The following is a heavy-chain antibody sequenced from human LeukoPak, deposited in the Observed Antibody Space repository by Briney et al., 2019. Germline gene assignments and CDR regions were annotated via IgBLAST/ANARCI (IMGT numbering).Heavy chain of an antibody. J-gene: IGHJ4*02. CDR3: ARGHSGYYYLGFFDY. CDR2: IYSGGST. Sequence: ETLSLTCSVSGGSISSGSYYWSWIRQPAGKGLEWVSVIYSGGSTYYADSVKGRFTISRDNSKNTLYLQMNSLRAEDTAVYYCARGHSGYYYLGFFDYWGQGTLVTASS. V-gene: IGHV3-53*01. CDR1: GGSISSGSYY. D-gene: IGHD3-22*01.